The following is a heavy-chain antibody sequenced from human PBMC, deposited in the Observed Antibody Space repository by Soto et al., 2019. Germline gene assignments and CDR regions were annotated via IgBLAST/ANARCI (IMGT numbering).Heavy chain of an antibody. Sequence: SLRLSCAASGFTFSSYGMHWVRQAPGKGLEWVAVISYDGSNKYYADSVKGRFTISRDNSKNTLYLQMNSLRAEDTAVYYCAKVRGPIFGVVIQYFDYWGQGTLVTVSS. CDR3: AKVRGPIFGVVIQYFDY. D-gene: IGHD3-3*01. V-gene: IGHV3-30*18. CDR1: GFTFSSYG. J-gene: IGHJ4*02. CDR2: ISYDGSNK.